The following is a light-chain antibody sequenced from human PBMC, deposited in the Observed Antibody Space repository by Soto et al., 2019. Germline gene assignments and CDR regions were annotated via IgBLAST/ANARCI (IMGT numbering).Light chain of an antibody. J-gene: IGKJ4*01. V-gene: IGKV3-11*01. CDR2: EAS. CDR1: QSVNNH. Sequence: EIVLTQSPATVSLSPGERATLSCRASQSVNNHLAWYQQKPGQAPRLLIYEASNRATGIPARFSGSGSGTDFTLTISSLEPEDCAVYYCQQYNNWPFLLSFGGGTKVEIK. CDR3: QQYNNWPFLLS.